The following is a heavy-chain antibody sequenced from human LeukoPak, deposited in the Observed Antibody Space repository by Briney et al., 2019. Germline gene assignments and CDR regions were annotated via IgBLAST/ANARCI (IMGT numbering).Heavy chain of an antibody. CDR2: IKSKTDGGTT. J-gene: IGHJ4*02. D-gene: IGHD6-6*01. Sequence: GGSLRLSCAASGFTFSNASMSWVRQAPGKGLEWVGRIKSKTDGGTTDYAAPVTGRFTISRDDSKNTLYLQMNSLKTEDTAVYYCTTLAPSIADDYWGQGTLVTVSS. V-gene: IGHV3-15*01. CDR1: GFTFSNAS. CDR3: TTLAPSIADDY.